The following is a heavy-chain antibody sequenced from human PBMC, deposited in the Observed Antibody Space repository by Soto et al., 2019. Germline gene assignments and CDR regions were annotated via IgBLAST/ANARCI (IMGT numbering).Heavy chain of an antibody. CDR2: ISTSGDST. CDR3: TRDGVPL. D-gene: IGHD3-3*01. V-gene: IGHV3-21*01. Sequence: VESGGDLVKPGGSLRLSCAASGFTFSTFTLNWVRQAPGKGLEWVSSISTSGDSTYYEDSVRGRFIISRDNARASLFLQMDSLRADDTAMYYCTRDGVPLWGQGTMVTVSS. CDR1: GFTFSTFT. J-gene: IGHJ3*01.